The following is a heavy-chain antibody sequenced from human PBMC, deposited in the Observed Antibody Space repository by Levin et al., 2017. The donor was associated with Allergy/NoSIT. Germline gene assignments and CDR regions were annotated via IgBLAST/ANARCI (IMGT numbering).Heavy chain of an antibody. D-gene: IGHD1-14*01. V-gene: IGHV4-34*01. CDR2: INHSGST. J-gene: IGHJ4*02. Sequence: PSETLSLTCAVYGGSFSGYFWSWVRQPPGKGLEWIGEINHSGSTNDNPSLKSRVTISVDKSKNQFSLKLRSVTAADTAVYYCARGRRHCGNDGWGPSPFDFWGQGTLVIVSS. CDR3: ARGRRHCGNDGWGPSPFDF. CDR1: GGSFSGYF.